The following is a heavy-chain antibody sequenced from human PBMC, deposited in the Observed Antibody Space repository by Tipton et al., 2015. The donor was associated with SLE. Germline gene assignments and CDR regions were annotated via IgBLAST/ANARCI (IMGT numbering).Heavy chain of an antibody. CDR3: ARGQGDAFDI. Sequence: TLSLTCTVSGGSISSYYWSWIRQPPGKGLEWIGYIYYSGSTNYSPSLKSRVTISVDTSKNQFSLKLSSVTAADTAVYYCARGQGDAFDIWGQGTMVTVSS. CDR2: IYYSGST. J-gene: IGHJ3*02. CDR1: GGSISSYY. V-gene: IGHV4-59*08.